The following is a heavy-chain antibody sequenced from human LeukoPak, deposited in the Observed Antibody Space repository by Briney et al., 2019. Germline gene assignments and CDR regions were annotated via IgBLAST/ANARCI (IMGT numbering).Heavy chain of an antibody. D-gene: IGHD3-3*01. CDR2: INHSGST. J-gene: IGHJ6*03. V-gene: IGHV4-34*01. CDR1: GGSFSGYY. CDR3: ARGGFITIFGVVINYYYYMDV. Sequence: PSETLSLTXAVYGGSFSGYYWSWIRQPPGKGLEWIGEINHSGSTNYNPSLKSRVTISVDTSKNQFSLKLSSVTAADTAVYYCARGGFITIFGVVINYYYYMDVWGKGTTVTVSS.